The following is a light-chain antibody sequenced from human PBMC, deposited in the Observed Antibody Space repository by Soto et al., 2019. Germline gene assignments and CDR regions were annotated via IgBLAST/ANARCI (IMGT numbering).Light chain of an antibody. CDR2: DVS. J-gene: IGLJ2*01. Sequence: HSALTQPRSVSGSPGQSVTISCTGTSSDVGFYNYVSWYQQHPGKAPKLMIYDVSGRPSGVPDRFSGSKSGNTASLTISGLQAEDEAEYYCCSYAGSYTVIFGGGTKVTVL. V-gene: IGLV2-11*01. CDR1: SSDVGFYNY. CDR3: CSYAGSYTVI.